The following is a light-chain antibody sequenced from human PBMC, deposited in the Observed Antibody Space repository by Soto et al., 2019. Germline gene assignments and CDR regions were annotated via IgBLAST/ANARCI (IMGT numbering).Light chain of an antibody. CDR2: EVS. Sequence: QSVLTQPASVSGSPGQSITISCTGTSSDVGGYNYVSWYQQHPGKAPKLMIYEVSNRPSGGSNRFSGSKSGNTASLTISGLQAEDEADYYCISYTSSSTLAFGGGTKLTVL. CDR3: ISYTSSSTLA. J-gene: IGLJ2*01. CDR1: SSDVGGYNY. V-gene: IGLV2-14*01.